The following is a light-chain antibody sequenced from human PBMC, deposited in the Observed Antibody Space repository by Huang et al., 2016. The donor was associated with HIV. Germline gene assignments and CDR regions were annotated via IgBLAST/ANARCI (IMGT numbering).Light chain of an antibody. Sequence: DIQMTQSQSSLSASVVDRVTITCRASQGITKSLVWYQQKPGKAPKLLLFATSRLERGVPSRFSGSGSVTDFTLTISSLQPEDFATYYCQQYYNTPYTFGQGTKLEIK. V-gene: IGKV1-NL1*01. CDR3: QQYYNTPYT. CDR2: ATS. J-gene: IGKJ2*01. CDR1: QGITKS.